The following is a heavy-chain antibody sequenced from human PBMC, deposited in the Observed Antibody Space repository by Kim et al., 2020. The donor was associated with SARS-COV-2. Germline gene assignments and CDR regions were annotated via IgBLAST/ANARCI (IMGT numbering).Heavy chain of an antibody. D-gene: IGHD3-22*01. J-gene: IGHJ4*02. Sequence: GGSLRLSCAASGFTFSSYGMHWVRQAPGKGLEWVAVIWYDGSNKYYADSVKGRFTISRDNSKNTLYLQMNSLRAEDTAVYYCAKDPYYDSSGSGAFDYWGQGTLVTVSS. CDR3: AKDPYYDSSGSGAFDY. CDR1: GFTFSSYG. CDR2: IWYDGSNK. V-gene: IGHV3-33*06.